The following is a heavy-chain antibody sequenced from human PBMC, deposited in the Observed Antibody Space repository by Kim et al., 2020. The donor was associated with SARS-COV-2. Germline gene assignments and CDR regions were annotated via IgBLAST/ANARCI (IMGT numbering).Heavy chain of an antibody. Sequence: ASVKVSCKTSGYKFSAYPLNWVRQAPGQGLEWMGWISTVTGNPTNAQGFPGRFVFSLDTSVTTTYLQINNLKTEDTAVYYCARGTTGFYGMDVWGQGTAVTVSS. CDR1: GYKFSAYP. CDR3: ARGTTGFYGMDV. V-gene: IGHV7-4-1*02. J-gene: IGHJ6*02. D-gene: IGHD2-2*01. CDR2: ISTVTGNP.